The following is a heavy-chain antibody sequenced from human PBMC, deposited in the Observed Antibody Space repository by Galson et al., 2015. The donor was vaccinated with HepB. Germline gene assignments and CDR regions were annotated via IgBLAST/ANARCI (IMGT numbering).Heavy chain of an antibody. Sequence: SLRLSCAASGLTFNTYTVTWVRQAPGKGLEWLSCISTSDDSVYYADSVKGPFSISIDNSKSSVYLQMSSLRVEDTAVYFCARGHGGISATWGQGTLVTVSS. CDR2: ISTSDDSV. V-gene: IGHV3-48*04. J-gene: IGHJ5*02. CDR1: GLTFNTYT. CDR3: ARGHGGISAT. D-gene: IGHD4-23*01.